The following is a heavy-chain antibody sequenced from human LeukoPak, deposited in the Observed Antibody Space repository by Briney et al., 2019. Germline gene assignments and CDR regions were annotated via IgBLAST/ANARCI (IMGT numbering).Heavy chain of an antibody. Sequence: GGSLRLSCAASGFTLSNYWMAWVRQAPGKGLEWVANINQDGSKIYYADSMTGRFTISRDTAKNSLYLQMNSLRVEDTAVYYCARDRDGFGELLPYYYYYGMDVWGQGTTVTVSS. CDR1: GFTLSNYW. D-gene: IGHD3-10*01. V-gene: IGHV3-7*01. J-gene: IGHJ6*02. CDR3: ARDRDGFGELLPYYYYYGMDV. CDR2: INQDGSKI.